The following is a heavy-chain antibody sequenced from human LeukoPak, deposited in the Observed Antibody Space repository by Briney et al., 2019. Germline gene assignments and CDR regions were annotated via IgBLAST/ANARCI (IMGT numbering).Heavy chain of an antibody. D-gene: IGHD3-10*01. J-gene: IGHJ6*03. Sequence: SETLSLTCTVSGGSISSYYWSWIRQPAGKGLEWIGRIYTSGSTNYNPSLKSRVTMSVDTSKSQFSLKLSSVTAADTAVYYCARDASGEATRYYYYYMDVWGKGTTVTISS. V-gene: IGHV4-4*07. CDR3: ARDASGEATRYYYYYMDV. CDR1: GGSISSYY. CDR2: IYTSGST.